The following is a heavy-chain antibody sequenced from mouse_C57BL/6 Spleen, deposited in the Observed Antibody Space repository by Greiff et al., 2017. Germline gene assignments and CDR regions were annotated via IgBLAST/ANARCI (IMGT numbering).Heavy chain of an antibody. D-gene: IGHD1-1*01. CDR1: GYTFTSYW. CDR3: ARDYYGSSYRVAY. J-gene: IGHJ3*01. Sequence: QVQLQQPGAELVMPGASVKLSCKASGYTFTSYWMHWVKQRPGQGLEWIGEIDPSDSYTNYNQKFKGKSTLTVDKSSSTAYMQLSSLTSEDSAVYYCARDYYGSSYRVAYWGQGTLVTVSA. CDR2: IDPSDSYT. V-gene: IGHV1-69*01.